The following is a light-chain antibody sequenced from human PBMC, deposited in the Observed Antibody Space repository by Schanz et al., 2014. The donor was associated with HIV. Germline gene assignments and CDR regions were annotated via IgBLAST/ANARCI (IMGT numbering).Light chain of an antibody. CDR3: QQYYDYPRT. CDR1: QGISNL. CDR2: AAS. V-gene: IGKV1-27*01. Sequence: DIQMTQSPSSLSASLGDSVTITCRASQGISNLLAWYQQKPGKVPKVLIYAASTLQSGVPSRFSGSGSGTDFNLTIGCLQPEDFATYFCQQYYDYPRTFGQGTKVEVE. J-gene: IGKJ1*01.